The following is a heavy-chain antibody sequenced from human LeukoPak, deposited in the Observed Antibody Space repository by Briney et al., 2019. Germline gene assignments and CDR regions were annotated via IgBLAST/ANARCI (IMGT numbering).Heavy chain of an antibody. D-gene: IGHD3-22*01. CDR2: ISYDGSNK. V-gene: IGHV3-30*04. J-gene: IGHJ4*02. CDR1: GFTFSGHA. Sequence: GGSLRLSCEASGFTFSGHAMHWVRQPPGKGLEWVTIISYDGSNKDYADSVKGRFTISRDNSKNTLYLQMNSLRIEDTAVYYCAKDGANYYESRTLFDSWGQGILVTVSS. CDR3: AKDGANYYESRTLFDS.